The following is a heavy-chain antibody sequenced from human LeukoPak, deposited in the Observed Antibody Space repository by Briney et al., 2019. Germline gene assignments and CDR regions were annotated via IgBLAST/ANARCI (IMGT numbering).Heavy chain of an antibody. J-gene: IGHJ4*02. Sequence: AGSLTLSCAASGFTISSYGKYWGWKPPRQGLDLVSVMWNDGSSKYYADSVKGRFTISRDNSKNTLYLQMNSLRAEDTAVYYCARGGRSSGWYDYFDYWGQGTLVTVSS. V-gene: IGHV3-33*01. CDR1: GFTISSYG. CDR3: ARGGRSSGWYDYFDY. CDR2: MWNDGSSK. D-gene: IGHD6-19*01.